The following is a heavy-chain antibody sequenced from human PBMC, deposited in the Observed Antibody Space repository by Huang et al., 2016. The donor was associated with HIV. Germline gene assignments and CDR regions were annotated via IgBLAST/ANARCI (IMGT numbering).Heavy chain of an antibody. J-gene: IGHJ3*02. CDR2: LDPEEGET. Sequence: QVQLVESGAELKKPGASVRVSCKVSGYTVSELSLHWVRQAPEKGLEWMGGLDPEEGETIYAQRLQGRVTMTEDTSTDTAYMELSSLGPEDTAVYYCATSTPDVGAGVLRSAFDIWGQGTMVTVSS. CDR3: ATSTPDVGAGVLRSAFDI. D-gene: IGHD2-15*01. V-gene: IGHV1-24*01. CDR1: GYTVSELS.